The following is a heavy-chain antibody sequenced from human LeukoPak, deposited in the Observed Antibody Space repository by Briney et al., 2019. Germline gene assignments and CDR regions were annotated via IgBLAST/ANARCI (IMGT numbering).Heavy chain of an antibody. CDR3: AGGNLSDSSGYYYPYYYYYMDV. CDR1: GGTFSSYA. V-gene: IGHV1-69*05. Sequence: SVKVSCKASGGTFSSYAISWVRQAPGQGLEWMGRIIPIFGTANYAQKFQGRVTITTDESTSTAYMELSSLRSEDTAVYYCAGGNLSDSSGYYYPYYYYYMDVWGKGTTVTVSS. J-gene: IGHJ6*03. D-gene: IGHD3-22*01. CDR2: IIPIFGTA.